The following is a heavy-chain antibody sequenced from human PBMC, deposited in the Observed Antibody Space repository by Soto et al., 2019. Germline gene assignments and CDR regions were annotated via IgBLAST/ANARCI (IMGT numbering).Heavy chain of an antibody. CDR3: ARERLAYYYDSSGANWFDP. V-gene: IGHV3-30-3*01. J-gene: IGHJ5*02. D-gene: IGHD3-22*01. CDR1: GFTFSSYA. CDR2: ISYDGSNK. Sequence: GGSLRLSCAASGFTFSSYAMHWARQAPGKGLEWVAVISYDGSNKYYADSVKGRFTTSRDNSKNTLYLQMNSLRAEDTAVYYCARERLAYYYDSSGANWFDPWGQGTLVTVSS.